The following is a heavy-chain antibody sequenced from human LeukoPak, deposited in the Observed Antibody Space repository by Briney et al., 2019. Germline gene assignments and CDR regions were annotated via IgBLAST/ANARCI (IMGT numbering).Heavy chain of an antibody. CDR1: GGSISSYY. J-gene: IGHJ3*02. CDR2: LYNSGST. D-gene: IGHD1-26*01. Sequence: SETLSLTCTVSGGSISSYYWNWMGQPPGKGLEWIGYLYNSGSTNYNPSLKSRLTISVDMSKNQLSLKLSSVTAADTAVYYCARGVTSPLDAFDIWGQGTTVTVSS. CDR3: ARGVTSPLDAFDI. V-gene: IGHV4-59*01.